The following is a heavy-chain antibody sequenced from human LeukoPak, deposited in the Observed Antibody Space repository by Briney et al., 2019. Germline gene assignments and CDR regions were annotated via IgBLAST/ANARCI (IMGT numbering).Heavy chain of an antibody. J-gene: IGHJ4*02. CDR2: IYYSGST. CDR1: GGSMSSYY. D-gene: IGHD5-24*01. Sequence: SQTLSLTCTVSGGSMSSYYWSWIRQPPGKGLEWIGYIYYSGSTKYNPSLKSRVTISVDTSKNQFSLKLSSVTAADTAVYYCARGARAGYNLEPFDYWGQGTLVTVSS. V-gene: IGHV4-59*08. CDR3: ARGARAGYNLEPFDY.